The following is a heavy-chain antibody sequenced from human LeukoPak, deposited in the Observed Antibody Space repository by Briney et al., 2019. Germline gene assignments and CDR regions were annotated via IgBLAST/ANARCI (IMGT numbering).Heavy chain of an antibody. D-gene: IGHD3-3*01. Sequence: SETLSLTCTVSGGSISSYYWSWIRQPPGKGLEWIGYINYSGSTKYNPSLKSRVTISVDTSKNQFSLKLSSVTAADTAVYYCAGALEWLLGGWFDPWGQGTLVTVSS. CDR3: AGALEWLLGGWFDP. J-gene: IGHJ5*02. CDR2: INYSGST. CDR1: GGSISSYY. V-gene: IGHV4-59*01.